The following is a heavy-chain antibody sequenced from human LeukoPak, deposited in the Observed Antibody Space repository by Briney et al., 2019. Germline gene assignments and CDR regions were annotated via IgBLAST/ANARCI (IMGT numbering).Heavy chain of an antibody. Sequence: SETLSLTCTVSGGSISTYYWSWIRQPPGKGLEWIGYVYYSGSTNYNPSLKSRVTISVDTSKNQFSLKLSSVAAADTAVYYCARRSVMTAINFNAFDIWGQGTMVTVSS. D-gene: IGHD2-21*02. CDR2: VYYSGST. V-gene: IGHV4-59*08. CDR3: ARRSVMTAINFNAFDI. CDR1: GGSISTYY. J-gene: IGHJ3*02.